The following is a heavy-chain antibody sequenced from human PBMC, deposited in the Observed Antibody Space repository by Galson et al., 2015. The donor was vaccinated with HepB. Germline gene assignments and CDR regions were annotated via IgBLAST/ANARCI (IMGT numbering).Heavy chain of an antibody. CDR3: ARDLGGDVLLWFGESLDY. V-gene: IGHV3-48*01. Sequence: SLRLSCAASGFTFSSYSMNWVRQAPGKGLEWVSYISSSSSTIYYADSVKGRFTISRDNAKNSLYLQMNSLRAEDTAVYYCARDLGGDVLLWFGESLDYWGQGTLVTVSS. J-gene: IGHJ4*02. CDR2: ISSSSSTI. D-gene: IGHD3-10*01. CDR1: GFTFSSYS.